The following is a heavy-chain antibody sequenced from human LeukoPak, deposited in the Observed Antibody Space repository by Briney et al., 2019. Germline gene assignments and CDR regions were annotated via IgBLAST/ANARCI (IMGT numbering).Heavy chain of an antibody. CDR1: GASISSYY. Sequence: SETLSLTCTVSGASISSYYWSWIRQPAERGLEWIGRVYTSGSIDYNPSLESRVTISVDRSKNQFFLKLSSVTAADTAIYYCAGRDYWGHGTLVTVSS. D-gene: IGHD2-15*01. V-gene: IGHV4-4*07. CDR3: AGRDY. J-gene: IGHJ4*01. CDR2: VYTSGSI.